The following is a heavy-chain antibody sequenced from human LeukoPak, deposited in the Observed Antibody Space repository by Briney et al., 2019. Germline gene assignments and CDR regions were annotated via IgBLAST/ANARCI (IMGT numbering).Heavy chain of an antibody. D-gene: IGHD2-2*02. CDR1: GGSFSGYY. J-gene: IGHJ4*02. CDR2: INHSGST. Sequence: SQTLSLTCAVYGGSFSGYYWSWIRQPPGKGLEWIGEINHSGSTNYNPSLKSRVTISVDTSKNQFSLKLSSVTAADTAVYYCARGQDCSSTSCYIDYWGQGTRVTVSS. V-gene: IGHV4-34*01. CDR3: ARGQDCSSTSCYIDY.